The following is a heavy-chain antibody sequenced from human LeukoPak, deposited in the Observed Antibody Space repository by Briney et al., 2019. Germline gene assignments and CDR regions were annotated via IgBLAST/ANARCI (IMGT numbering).Heavy chain of an antibody. Sequence: GGSLRLSCAASGFTFSSYAIHWVRQAPGKGLEWVAVISYDRSNKYYADSVKGRFTISRDNSKNTLYLQMNSLRAEDTAVYYCARDGGGGYYDILTGYYSGERYYFDYWGQGTLVTVSS. CDR1: GFTFSSYA. V-gene: IGHV3-30*04. J-gene: IGHJ4*02. CDR3: ARDGGGGYYDILTGYYSGERYYFDY. D-gene: IGHD3-9*01. CDR2: ISYDRSNK.